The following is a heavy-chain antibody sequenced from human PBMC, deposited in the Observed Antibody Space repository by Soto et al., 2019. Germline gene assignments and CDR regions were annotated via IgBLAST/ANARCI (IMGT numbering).Heavy chain of an antibody. V-gene: IGHV1-69*02. J-gene: IGHJ4*02. CDR3: ARGLLAYCSGGSCYWDFDY. Sequence: ASVKVSSKAPGGTFGSYTISWLRQAPEQGLEWMGRIIPILGIANYAQKFQGRVTITADKSTSTAYMELSSLRSEDTAVYYCARGLLAYCSGGSCYWDFDYWGQGTLVTVSS. CDR2: IIPILGIA. D-gene: IGHD2-15*01. CDR1: GGTFGSYT.